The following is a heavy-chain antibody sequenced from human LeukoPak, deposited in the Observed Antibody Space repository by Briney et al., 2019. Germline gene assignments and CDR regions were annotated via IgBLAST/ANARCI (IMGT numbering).Heavy chain of an antibody. J-gene: IGHJ4*02. V-gene: IGHV3-23*01. D-gene: IGHD5-18*01. Sequence: PGGSLRLSCAASGFTFTDYAMSWVRQAPGKGLEWVSGISDSGRRTYYTDSVKGRYSISRDNSRNTVHLQMNNLRAEDTAVYFCARHDSFIPYWGQGTLVTVSS. CDR1: GFTFTDYA. CDR2: ISDSGRRT. CDR3: ARHDSFIPY.